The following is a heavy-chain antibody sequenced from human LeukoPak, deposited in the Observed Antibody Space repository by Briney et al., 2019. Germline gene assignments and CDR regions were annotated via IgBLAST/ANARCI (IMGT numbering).Heavy chain of an antibody. Sequence: GASVKVSCKASGYTFTDYYMHWVRQAPGQGVEWMGRINPNSGGTNYAQKFQDRVTMTRDTSISTAYMELSRLRSDDTAVYYCAKSRYCSGGSCYSVYAFDIWGQGTMVTVSS. CDR2: INPNSGGT. CDR3: AKSRYCSGGSCYSVYAFDI. CDR1: GYTFTDYY. J-gene: IGHJ3*02. V-gene: IGHV1-2*06. D-gene: IGHD2-15*01.